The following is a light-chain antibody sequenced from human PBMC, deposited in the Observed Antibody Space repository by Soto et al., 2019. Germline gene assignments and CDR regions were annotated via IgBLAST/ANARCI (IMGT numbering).Light chain of an antibody. Sequence: DIQMTQSPSSLSASVGDRVTITCRASQSIGSWLAWYQQISGRAPNLLIYDASSLRSGVPSRFSGSGSGTEFTLTISSLQPDDFATYYCQHYNSYSEAFGQGTKVDIK. V-gene: IGKV1-5*01. CDR3: QHYNSYSEA. J-gene: IGKJ1*01. CDR1: QSIGSW. CDR2: DAS.